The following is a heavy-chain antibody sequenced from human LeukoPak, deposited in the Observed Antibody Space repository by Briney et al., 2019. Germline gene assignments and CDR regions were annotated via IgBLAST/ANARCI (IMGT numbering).Heavy chain of an antibody. V-gene: IGHV1-2*02. CDR3: ARMASSTYYGSGSYYNPFDY. CDR2: INPSGGST. CDR1: GYTFTGYY. J-gene: IGHJ4*02. D-gene: IGHD3-10*01. Sequence: ASVKVSCKASGYTFTGYYIHWVRQAPGQGLEWMGIINPSGGSTNYAQKFQGRVTMTRDTSISTAYMELSRLRSDDTAVYYCARMASSTYYGSGSYYNPFDYWGQGTLVTVSS.